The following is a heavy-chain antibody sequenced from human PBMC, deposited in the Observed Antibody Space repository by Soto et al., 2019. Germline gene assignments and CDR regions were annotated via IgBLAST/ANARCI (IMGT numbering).Heavy chain of an antibody. CDR1: GFTFSSYS. CDR3: ARDRADLYYYYYYYMDV. J-gene: IGHJ6*03. CDR2: ISSSTSTI. V-gene: IGHV3-48*01. Sequence: GGSLRLSCAASGFTFSSYSMNWVRQAPGKGLDAVSYISSSTSTIYYADSVKGRFTISRDNAKNSLYLQMNSLRAEDTAVYYCARDRADLYYYYYYYMDVGGKGTTLTVSS. D-gene: IGHD1-26*01.